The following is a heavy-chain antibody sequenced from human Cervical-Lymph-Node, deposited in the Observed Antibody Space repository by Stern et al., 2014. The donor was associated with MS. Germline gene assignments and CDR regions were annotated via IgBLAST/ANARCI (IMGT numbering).Heavy chain of an antibody. V-gene: IGHV1-24*01. Sequence: QVQLVQSGPEVKKPGASVKVSCKVSGYTLTELSMHWVRQVPGKGLEWMGGFDPEDGETIYAQKFQGRVTMTEDTSTETHYMEMSSMRSGDTALYCGAAGGRGGAPTWSGMDVWGQGTPVTVSS. CDR3: AAGGRGGAPTWSGMDV. CDR1: GYTLTELS. J-gene: IGHJ6*02. CDR2: FDPEDGET. D-gene: IGHD1-26*01.